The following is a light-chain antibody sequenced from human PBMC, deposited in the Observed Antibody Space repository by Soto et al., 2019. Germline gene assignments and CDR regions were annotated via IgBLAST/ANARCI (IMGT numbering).Light chain of an antibody. CDR1: PGISSG. Sequence: DIQMTQSPSSVSASVGDRVTITCRASPGISSGVALYQQKPGKAQKLLIYAASCLQSGDPSRFSGSGSGTDFTLTISSLQPEDFSTYYCHQANSFPLTFGPGTKVDTK. CDR3: HQANSFPLT. J-gene: IGKJ3*01. V-gene: IGKV1D-12*01. CDR2: AAS.